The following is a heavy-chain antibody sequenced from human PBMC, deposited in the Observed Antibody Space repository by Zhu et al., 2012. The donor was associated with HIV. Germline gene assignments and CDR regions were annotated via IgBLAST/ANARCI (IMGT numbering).Heavy chain of an antibody. Sequence: QVQLQESGPGLVKPSETLSLTCTVSSGSISNYFWSWIRQPPGKGLEWIGYIYYTGSTNYNPSLKSRVTMSVDTSKNQFSLKLTSVTTADTAVYYCARDKGLAVAGLEGGCAFDIWGQGTMVTVSS. CDR3: ARDKGLAVAGLEGGCAFDI. CDR2: IYYTGST. V-gene: IGHV4-59*01. D-gene: IGHD6-19*01. CDR1: SGSISNYF. J-gene: IGHJ3*02.